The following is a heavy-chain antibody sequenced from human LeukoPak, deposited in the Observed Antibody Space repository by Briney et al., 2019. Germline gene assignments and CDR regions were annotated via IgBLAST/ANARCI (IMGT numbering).Heavy chain of an antibody. Sequence: GGSLRLSCAPSGFTLSTYWMHCVRQPPGKGLVWVSRINSDGSSTSYADSVKGRFTISRDNAKNTLYLQMNSLRAEDTAVYYCARGPSGGRYYVGDYWGQGTLVTVSS. CDR3: ARGPSGGRYYVGDY. CDR2: INSDGSST. CDR1: GFTLSTYW. D-gene: IGHD1-26*01. J-gene: IGHJ4*02. V-gene: IGHV3-74*01.